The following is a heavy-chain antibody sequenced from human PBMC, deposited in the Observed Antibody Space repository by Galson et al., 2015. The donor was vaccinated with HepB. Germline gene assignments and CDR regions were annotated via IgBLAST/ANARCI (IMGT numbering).Heavy chain of an antibody. CDR3: AKDPYSGYDY. CDR2: ISSSGGNT. CDR1: GFTFSNYA. J-gene: IGHJ4*02. D-gene: IGHD5-12*01. Sequence: SLRLSCAASGFTFSNYAMSWVRQAPGKGLEWVSSISSSGGNTYYADSVRGRFTISRDNSKNTLFLQMNSLRAEDTAVYYCAKDPYSGYDYWGQGTLVTVSS. V-gene: IGHV3-23*01.